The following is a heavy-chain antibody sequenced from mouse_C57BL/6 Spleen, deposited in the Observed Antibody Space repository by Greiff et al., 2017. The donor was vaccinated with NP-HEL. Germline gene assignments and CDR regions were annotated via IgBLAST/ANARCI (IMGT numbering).Heavy chain of an antibody. CDR1: GYSITSGYY. V-gene: IGHV3-6*01. Sequence: EVKLMESGPGLVKPSQSLSLTCSVTGYSITSGYYWNWIRQFPGNKLEWMGYISYDGSNNYNPSLKNRISITRDTSKNQFFLKLNSVTTEDTATYYCARDYGSSYVEYAMDYWGQGTSVTVSS. CDR2: ISYDGSN. J-gene: IGHJ4*01. CDR3: ARDYGSSYVEYAMDY. D-gene: IGHD1-1*01.